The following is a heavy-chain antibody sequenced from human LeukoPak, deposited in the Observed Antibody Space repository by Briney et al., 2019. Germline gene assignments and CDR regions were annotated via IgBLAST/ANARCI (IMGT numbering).Heavy chain of an antibody. J-gene: IGHJ4*02. Sequence: SETLSLTCTVSGGSMSSYSWSWIRQPPGEGLEWIGFIYYSGSTKYNPSLKSRVTMSVDTSKNQFSLKLSSVTAADTAVYYCARMYSGTSYYFDYWGQGTLVTVSS. CDR2: IYYSGST. D-gene: IGHD1-26*01. V-gene: IGHV4-59*01. CDR3: ARMYSGTSYYFDY. CDR1: GGSMSSYS.